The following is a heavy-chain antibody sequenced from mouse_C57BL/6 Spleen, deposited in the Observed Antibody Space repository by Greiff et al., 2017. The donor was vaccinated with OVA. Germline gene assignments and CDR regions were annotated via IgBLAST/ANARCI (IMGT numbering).Heavy chain of an antibody. CDR3: ARRAYDGYYHFAY. Sequence: VKLQESGAELVKPGASVKMSCKASGYTFTTYPIEWMKQNHGKSLEWIGNFHPYNDDTKYNEKFKGKATLTVEKSSSTVYLELSRLTSDDSAVYYCARRAYDGYYHFAYWGQGTLVTVSA. V-gene: IGHV1-47*01. D-gene: IGHD2-3*01. J-gene: IGHJ3*01. CDR2: FHPYNDDT. CDR1: GYTFTTYP.